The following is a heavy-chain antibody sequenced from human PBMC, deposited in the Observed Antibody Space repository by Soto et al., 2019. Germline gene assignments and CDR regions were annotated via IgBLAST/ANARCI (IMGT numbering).Heavy chain of an antibody. Sequence: QVQLVESGGGVVQPGRSLRLSCAASGFTFRSYGMHSVRQAPGKGLEWVAVIWYDGSNKYYADSVKGRFTISRDNSKNTLYLQMNSLRAEDTAVYYCARESQYYYDNWGQGTLVTVSS. CDR1: GFTFRSYG. J-gene: IGHJ1*01. D-gene: IGHD3-22*01. CDR2: IWYDGSNK. V-gene: IGHV3-33*01. CDR3: ARESQYYYDN.